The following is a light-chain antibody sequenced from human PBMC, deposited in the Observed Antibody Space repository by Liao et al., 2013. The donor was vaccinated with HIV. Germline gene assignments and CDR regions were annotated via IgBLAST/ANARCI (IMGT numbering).Light chain of an antibody. CDR1: NLGDKY. J-gene: IGLJ3*02. V-gene: IGLV3-25*03. CDR3: QSADSSATCPV. Sequence: SYEVTQAPSVSVSPGQSATITCSGDNLGDKYASWYQQRPGQSPVLVIYQDTKRPSGIPERFSGSSSGTTVTLTISGVQAEDEADYYCQSADSSATCPVFGGGTKLTVL. CDR2: QDT.